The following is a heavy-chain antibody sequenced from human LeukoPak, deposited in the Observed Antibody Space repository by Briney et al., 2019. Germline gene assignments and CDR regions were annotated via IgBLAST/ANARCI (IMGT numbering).Heavy chain of an antibody. CDR1: GFTFSDYA. CDR2: ISYDGSKK. J-gene: IGHJ4*02. V-gene: IGHV3-30-3*01. CDR3: AKDPEDIVVVPAAPDY. Sequence: GGSLRLSCAASGFTFSDYAMHWVRQTPGKGLEWVAVISYDGSKKYYADSVRGRFTISRDNSKNTLYLQLNSLRAEDTAVYSCAKDPEDIVVVPAAPDYWGQGTLVTVSS. D-gene: IGHD2-2*01.